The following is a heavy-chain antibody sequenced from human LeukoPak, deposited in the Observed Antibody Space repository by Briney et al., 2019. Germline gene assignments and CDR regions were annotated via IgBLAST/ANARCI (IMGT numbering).Heavy chain of an antibody. Sequence: GGSLRLSCAASGFTFSSYGMHSVRQAPGTGLERVAFIRYDGSNKYYADSVKGRFTISRDNSKNTLYLQMNSLRAEDTAVYYCAKDGRDIRAMDVWGKGTTVTVSS. CDR2: IRYDGSNK. CDR1: GFTFSSYG. J-gene: IGHJ6*03. D-gene: IGHD2-15*01. V-gene: IGHV3-30*02. CDR3: AKDGRDIRAMDV.